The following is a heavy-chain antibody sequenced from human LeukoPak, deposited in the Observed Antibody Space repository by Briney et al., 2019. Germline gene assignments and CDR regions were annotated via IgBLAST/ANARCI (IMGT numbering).Heavy chain of an antibody. J-gene: IGHJ5*02. D-gene: IGHD5-12*01. V-gene: IGHV3-30-3*01. CDR1: GFTFSRYA. CDR2: MPNDGGNK. Sequence: GGSLRLSCAASGFTFSRYALHWVRQAPGKGLQWVGLMPNDGGNKYHADSVKGRFTISRDNSNNTLYLQMNSLRAEDTAVCYCARTDCASGYCKFDLWGQGTLVTVSS. CDR3: ARTDCASGYCKFDL.